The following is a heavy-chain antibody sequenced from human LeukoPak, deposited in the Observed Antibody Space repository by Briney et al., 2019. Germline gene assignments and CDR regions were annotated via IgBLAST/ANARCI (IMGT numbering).Heavy chain of an antibody. J-gene: IGHJ4*02. CDR1: GYTFTSYG. CDR3: ARVRALRYYYDSPDY. Sequence: ASVKVSCKASGYTFTSYGISWVRQAPGQGLEWMGWINPNSGGTNYAQKFRGRVTMTRDTSISTACMELSRLRSDDTAVYYCARVRALRYYYDSPDYWGQGTLVTVSS. V-gene: IGHV1-2*02. CDR2: INPNSGGT. D-gene: IGHD3-22*01.